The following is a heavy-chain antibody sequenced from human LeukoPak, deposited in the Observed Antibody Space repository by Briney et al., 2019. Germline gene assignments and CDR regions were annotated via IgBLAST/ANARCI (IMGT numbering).Heavy chain of an antibody. V-gene: IGHV1-2*02. J-gene: IGHJ4*02. CDR3: ARYQGSVQLLLSFDY. CDR2: INPNSGGT. D-gene: IGHD2-2*01. Sequence: ASVKVSCKASGYTFTGYYMHWVRQAPGQGLEWMGWINPNSGGTNYAQKFQGRVTMTRDTSISTAYMELSRLRSDDTAVYYRARYQGSVQLLLSFDYWGQGTLITVSS. CDR1: GYTFTGYY.